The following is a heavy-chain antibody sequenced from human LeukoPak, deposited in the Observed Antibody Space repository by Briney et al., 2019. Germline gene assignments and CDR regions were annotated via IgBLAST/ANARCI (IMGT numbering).Heavy chain of an antibody. D-gene: IGHD3-22*01. Sequence: PGGSLRLSCAASGFTFSSYAMHWVRQAPGKGLEWVAVISYDGSNKYYADSVKGRFTISRDNSKNTLYPQMNSLRAEDTAVYYCAKDGIEENYYDSSGYYGYWGQGTLVTVSS. CDR3: AKDGIEENYYDSSGYYGY. V-gene: IGHV3-30*04. CDR1: GFTFSSYA. CDR2: ISYDGSNK. J-gene: IGHJ4*02.